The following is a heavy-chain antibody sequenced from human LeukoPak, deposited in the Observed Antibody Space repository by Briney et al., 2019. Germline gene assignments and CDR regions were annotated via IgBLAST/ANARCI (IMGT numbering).Heavy chain of an antibody. V-gene: IGHV3-53*01. J-gene: IGHJ4*02. Sequence: GGSLRLSCAASGFTVRNNYMSWVRQAPGEGLEWVSSIYSGGATHYTDSVKGRFTISKDNAKNTVYLQMNSLRAEDTAVYYCVSFYETYWGRGTLVTVSS. CDR1: GFTVRNNY. D-gene: IGHD2/OR15-2a*01. CDR3: VSFYETY. CDR2: IYSGGAT.